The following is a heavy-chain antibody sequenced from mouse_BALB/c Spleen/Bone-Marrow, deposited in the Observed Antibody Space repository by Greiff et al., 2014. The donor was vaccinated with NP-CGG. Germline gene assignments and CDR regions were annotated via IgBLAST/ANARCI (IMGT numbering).Heavy chain of an antibody. Sequence: VQLQQSGAELVKPGASVKLSCKASGFNFKDTYMHWVKQRPEQGLEWIGRIDPANGNXKXXXKYQDKTTXTADTTSNTAYLQLSSLTSEDAAVYYCASYRNAWYFDVWGAGTTVTVSS. CDR1: GFNFKDTY. D-gene: IGHD2-14*01. J-gene: IGHJ1*01. CDR3: ASYRNAWYFDV. V-gene: IGHV14-3*02. CDR2: IDPANGNX.